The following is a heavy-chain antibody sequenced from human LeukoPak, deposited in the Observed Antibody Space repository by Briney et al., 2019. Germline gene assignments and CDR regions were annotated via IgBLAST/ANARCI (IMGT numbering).Heavy chain of an antibody. CDR3: ARVLRSQYYFDY. D-gene: IGHD3-16*01. Sequence: PSETLSLTCTVSGGSISSGGYYWSWIRQHPGKGLEWIGSMFYRGNTYYNPSLKSRVTISVDTYQVSLKLSSVTAADTAVYYCARVLRSQYYFDYWGQGALVTVSS. V-gene: IGHV4-39*01. CDR1: GGSISSGGYY. J-gene: IGHJ4*02. CDR2: MFYRGNT.